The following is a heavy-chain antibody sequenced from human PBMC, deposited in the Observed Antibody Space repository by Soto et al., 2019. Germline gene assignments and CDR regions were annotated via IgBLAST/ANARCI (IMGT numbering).Heavy chain of an antibody. J-gene: IGHJ4*02. CDR2: IIPIFGTA. CDR3: ATYYYDSSGYSLDY. D-gene: IGHD3-22*01. V-gene: IGHV1-69*01. Sequence: QVQLVQSGAEVKKPGSSVKVSCKASVGTFSSYAISWVRQAPGQGLEWMGGIIPIFGTANYAQKFQGRVTITADESTSTAYMELSSLRSEDTAVYYCATYYYDSSGYSLDYWGQGTLVTVSS. CDR1: VGTFSSYA.